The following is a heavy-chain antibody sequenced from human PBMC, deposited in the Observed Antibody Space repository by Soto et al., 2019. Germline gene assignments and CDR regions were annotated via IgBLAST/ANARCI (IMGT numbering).Heavy chain of an antibody. CDR3: ARDQSSEWVPDRFDY. D-gene: IGHD2-8*01. Sequence: PGGSLRLACAASGFTFSSYAMSCVRQAPGKGLEWVSYISGSSGTIYYADSVKGRFTISRDNAKNSLYLQMNSLRDEDTAVYYCARDQSSEWVPDRFDYWGQGTLVTVSS. V-gene: IGHV3-48*02. J-gene: IGHJ4*02. CDR1: GFTFSSYA. CDR2: ISGSSGTI.